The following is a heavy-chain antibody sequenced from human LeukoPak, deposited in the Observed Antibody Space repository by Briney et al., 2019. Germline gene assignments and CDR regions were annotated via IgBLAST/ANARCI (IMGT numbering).Heavy chain of an antibody. CDR3: AKGHGPYGDYPYYYYFYGMDV. CDR1: GISFSSHG. J-gene: IGHJ6*02. Sequence: TGGSLRLSCAASGISFSSHGMHWVRQAPGKGLEWVAVIWYDGSNIYYADSVKGRFTISRDNSKNTLYLQMNSLRAEETAIYYCAKGHGPYGDYPYYYYFYGMDVWGQGTTVTVSS. V-gene: IGHV3-33*03. D-gene: IGHD4-17*01. CDR2: IWYDGSNI.